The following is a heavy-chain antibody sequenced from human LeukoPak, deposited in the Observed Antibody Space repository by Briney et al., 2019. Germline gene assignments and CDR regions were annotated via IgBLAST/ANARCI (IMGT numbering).Heavy chain of an antibody. CDR2: ISGSGGST. Sequence: PGGSLRLSCAASGFTFSSYAMSWVRQAPGKGLEWVSAISGSGGSTYYADSVKGRFTISRDNSKNTLHLQMNSLRAEDTAVYYCAKDQHSSGYYYSAFDIWGQGTMVTVSS. D-gene: IGHD3-22*01. J-gene: IGHJ3*02. CDR1: GFTFSSYA. CDR3: AKDQHSSGYYYSAFDI. V-gene: IGHV3-23*01.